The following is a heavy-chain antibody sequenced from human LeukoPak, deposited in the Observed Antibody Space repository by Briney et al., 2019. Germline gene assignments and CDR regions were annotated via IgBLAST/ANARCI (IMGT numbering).Heavy chain of an antibody. CDR2: IYGGGST. J-gene: IGHJ4*02. CDR1: GFTVSTNY. V-gene: IGHV3-53*01. Sequence: GGSLRLSCATSGFTVSTNYMTWVRQAPGKGLEWVSVIYGGGSTFYADSVKGLFTISRDNSKNTLYLQMNSLRAEDTAVYYCARAPGPSRTSGAPGDWGQGTLLTVSS. D-gene: IGHD2-8*01. CDR3: ARAPGPSRTSGAPGD.